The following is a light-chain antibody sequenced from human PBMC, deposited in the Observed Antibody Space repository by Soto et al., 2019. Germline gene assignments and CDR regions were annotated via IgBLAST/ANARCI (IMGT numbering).Light chain of an antibody. V-gene: IGLV2-14*01. J-gene: IGLJ1*01. CDR1: SSDVGGYNY. Sequence: QSALTQPASVSGSPGQSSTISCTGTSSDVGGYNYVSWYQQHPGKAPKLMIYAVSNRPSGVSNRFSGSKSGNTASLPTSGPHADDEADYYCSSYTSSSTPYVFGTGTKPTVL. CDR2: AVS. CDR3: SSYTSSSTPYV.